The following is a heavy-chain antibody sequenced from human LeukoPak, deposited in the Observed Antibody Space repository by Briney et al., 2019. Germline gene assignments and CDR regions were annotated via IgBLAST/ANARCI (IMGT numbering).Heavy chain of an antibody. CDR2: IYHSGST. V-gene: IGHV4-38-2*01. CDR1: SYSISSGYY. J-gene: IGHJ4*02. D-gene: IGHD6-13*01. Sequence: PSETLSLTCAVSSYSISSGYYWGWIRQPPGKGLEWIGSIYHSGSTYYNPSLKSRVTISVDTSKNQLYLKLSSVTAADTAVYYCARVLSSWVDYWGQGTLVTVSS. CDR3: ARVLSSWVDY.